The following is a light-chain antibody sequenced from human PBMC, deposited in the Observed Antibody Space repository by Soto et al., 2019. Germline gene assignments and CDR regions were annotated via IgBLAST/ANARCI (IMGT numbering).Light chain of an antibody. V-gene: IGLV2-14*03. CDR2: GVS. Sequence: QSVLTQPASVSGSPGQSVTISCTGTSSDVGAYKYVSWYQKHPGKAPKLMIYGVSNRPSGVSNRFSGSKSGNTASLTISGLQAEDEADYFCSSYSISTAYLFGTGTKVTVL. CDR3: SSYSISTAYL. CDR1: SSDVGAYKY. J-gene: IGLJ1*01.